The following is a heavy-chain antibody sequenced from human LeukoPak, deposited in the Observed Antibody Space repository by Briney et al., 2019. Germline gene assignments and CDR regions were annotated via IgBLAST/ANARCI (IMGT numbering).Heavy chain of an antibody. V-gene: IGHV3-30*04. Sequence: GGSLRLSCVTSGFAFSNHAMHWVRQGPGKGLEWVAVISDDGSSKFYADSVKGRFTIFRDNSKNTLFLQINSLRPEDTAVYYCARVDDLDAFDMWGQGTLVTVSS. CDR2: ISDDGSSK. CDR1: GFAFSNHA. D-gene: IGHD2-2*03. J-gene: IGHJ3*02. CDR3: ARVDDLDAFDM.